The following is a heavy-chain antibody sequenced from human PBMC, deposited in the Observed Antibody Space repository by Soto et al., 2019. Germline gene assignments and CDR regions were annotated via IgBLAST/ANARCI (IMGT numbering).Heavy chain of an antibody. CDR1: GFTVTDYS. D-gene: IGHD6-6*01. CDR3: ARPAARNYIDS. CDR2: IDSRGRTL. Sequence: PCGSLELGCAACGFTVTDYSMSGIRQAPGKGLEWLAFIDSRGRTLSYADSVKGRFTISRDNAKNSLYLQMHSLRADDTAVYYCARPAARNYIDSWGQGDVLTVSS. V-gene: IGHV3-11*01. J-gene: IGHJ4*02.